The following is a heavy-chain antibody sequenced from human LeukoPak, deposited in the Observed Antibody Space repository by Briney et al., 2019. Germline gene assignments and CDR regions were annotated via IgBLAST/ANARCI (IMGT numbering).Heavy chain of an antibody. Sequence: PSQTLSLICTVSGASISSGSYYWSWIRQPPGKGLEWIGYIYHGGSTYYNPSLKSRVTISADRSKNQFSLKLTSVTAADTAVYYCARDPTGIEAAAPWGQGTLVTVSS. D-gene: IGHD6-13*01. CDR3: ARDPTGIEAAAP. J-gene: IGHJ5*02. CDR1: GASISSGSYY. V-gene: IGHV4-30-2*01. CDR2: IYHGGST.